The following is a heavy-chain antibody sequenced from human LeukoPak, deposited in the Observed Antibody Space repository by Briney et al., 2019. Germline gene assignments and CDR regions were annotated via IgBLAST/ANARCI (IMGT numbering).Heavy chain of an antibody. CDR3: AREVDLDYNFYYMDV. V-gene: IGHV3-23*01. CDR1: GFTFSSYG. Sequence: GGSLRLSCAASGFTFSSYGMSWVRQAPGKGLEWVSAISGSGGSTYYADSVKGRFTISRDNSKNTLYLQMNSLRDEDTALYYCAREVDLDYNFYYMDVWGKGTTVTVSS. CDR2: ISGSGGST. J-gene: IGHJ6*03. D-gene: IGHD3-3*01.